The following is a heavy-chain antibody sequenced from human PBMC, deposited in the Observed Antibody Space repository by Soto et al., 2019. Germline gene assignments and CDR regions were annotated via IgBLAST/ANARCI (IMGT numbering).Heavy chain of an antibody. J-gene: IGHJ4*02. CDR1: GGSFSGYY. V-gene: IGHV4-34*01. D-gene: IGHD4-17*01. Sequence: PSETLSLTCAVYGGSFSGYYWSWIRQPPGKGLEWIGEINHSGSTNYNPSLKSRVTISVDTSKNQFSLKLSSVTAADTAVYYCARGSNGDYDYWGQGTLVTVSS. CDR3: ARGSNGDYDY. CDR2: INHSGST.